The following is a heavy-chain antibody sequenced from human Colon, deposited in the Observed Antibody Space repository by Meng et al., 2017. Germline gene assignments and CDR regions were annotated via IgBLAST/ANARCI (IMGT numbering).Heavy chain of an antibody. CDR1: GGSVSRSGYQ. CDR3: ARDHMGSLDY. Sequence: QAQLQESGSGLVGPSDTLSLICTVSGGSVSRSGYQWGWIRQPPGKGLEWIGYASTNYNPSLKSRVTISLDTSRNQFSLSLSSVTAADTAVYYCARDHMGSLDYWGQGILVTVSS. CDR2: AST. D-gene: IGHD1-26*01. V-gene: IGHV4-61*08. J-gene: IGHJ4*02.